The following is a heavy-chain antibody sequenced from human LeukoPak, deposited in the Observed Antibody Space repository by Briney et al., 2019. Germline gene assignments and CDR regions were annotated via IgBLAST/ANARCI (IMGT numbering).Heavy chain of an antibody. CDR2: ISAYNGNT. D-gene: IGHD3-10*01. J-gene: IGHJ5*02. V-gene: IGHV1-18*04. CDR1: GYTFTGYY. Sequence: ASVKVSCKASGYTFTGYYMHWVRQAPGQGLEWMGWISAYNGNTNYAQKLQGSVTMTTDTSTSTAYMELRSLRSDDTAVYYCARDHNWAYGSGLNWFDPWGQGTLVTVSS. CDR3: ARDHNWAYGSGLNWFDP.